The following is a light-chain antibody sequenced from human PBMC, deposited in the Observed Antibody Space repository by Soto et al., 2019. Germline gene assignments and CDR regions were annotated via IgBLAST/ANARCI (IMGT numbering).Light chain of an antibody. Sequence: QSVLTQPASVSGSPGQSITISCTGTSSDVGGYNYVSWYQQHPGKAPKLMIYEVSNRPSGVSNRFSGSKSGNTASLTISGLQAEDEADYYCAVWDDSLDGVVFGGGTKLTVL. CDR2: EVS. CDR3: AVWDDSLDGVV. V-gene: IGLV2-14*01. J-gene: IGLJ2*01. CDR1: SSDVGGYNY.